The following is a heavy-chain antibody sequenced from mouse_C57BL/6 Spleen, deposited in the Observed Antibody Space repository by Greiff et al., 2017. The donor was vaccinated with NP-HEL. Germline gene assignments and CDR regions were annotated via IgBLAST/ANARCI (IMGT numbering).Heavy chain of an antibody. V-gene: IGHV1-62-2*01. CDR2: FYPGSGSI. CDR3: ARHEERNYDYYYAMDY. Sequence: QVQLQQSGAELVKPGASVKLSCKASGYTFTEYTIHWVKQRSGQGLEWIGWFYPGSGSIKYNEKFKHKATLTADKSSSTVYMERSRLTSEDSAVYFCARHEERNYDYYYAMDYWGQGTSVTVSS. CDR1: GYTFTEYT. D-gene: IGHD2-4*01. J-gene: IGHJ4*01.